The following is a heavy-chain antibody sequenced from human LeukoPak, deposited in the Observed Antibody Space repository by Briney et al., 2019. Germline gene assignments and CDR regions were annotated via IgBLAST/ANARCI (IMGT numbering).Heavy chain of an antibody. J-gene: IGHJ4*02. CDR1: GYSISSGYY. CDR3: ARHVDYYDRNDY. Sequence: PSETLSLTCTVSGYSISSGYYWDWIRQPPGKGLEWIGTLSHSGSSYYNPSLKSRVTISVDTSKNQFSLKLSSVTAADTAVYYCARHVDYYDRNDYWGQGTLVTVSS. D-gene: IGHD3-22*01. V-gene: IGHV4-38-2*02. CDR2: LSHSGSS.